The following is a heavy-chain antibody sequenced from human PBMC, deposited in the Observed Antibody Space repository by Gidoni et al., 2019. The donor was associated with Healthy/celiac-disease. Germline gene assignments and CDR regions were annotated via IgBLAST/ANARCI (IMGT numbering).Heavy chain of an antibody. CDR2: ISYDGSNK. CDR3: ARLIGAVAGRGAFDI. CDR1: EFTFSSHA. Sequence: QVQLVESGGGVVQPGRCLRLSCAASEFTFSSHAMHWVRQAPGTGLEWLAVISYDGSNKYYADSVKGRFTISRDNSKNTLYLQMNSLRAEDTAVYYCARLIGAVAGRGAFDIWGQGTMVTVSS. D-gene: IGHD6-19*01. V-gene: IGHV3-30-3*01. J-gene: IGHJ3*02.